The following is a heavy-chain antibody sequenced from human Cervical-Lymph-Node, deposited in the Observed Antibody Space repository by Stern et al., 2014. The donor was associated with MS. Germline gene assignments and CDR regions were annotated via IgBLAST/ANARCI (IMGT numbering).Heavy chain of an antibody. Sequence: QVQLQESGPGLVKPSGTLSLTCAVSGVSISSSNWRRWVRQPAREGLEWIGEIYHIGRTNYNPSLMSRVTLSLANSKNQFSLKLASVTVSDTAVYYCAIEFGVAGCMDVWGQGTTVTVSS. V-gene: IGHV4-4*02. CDR1: GVSISSSNW. CDR2: IYHIGRT. D-gene: IGHD3-3*01. CDR3: AIEFGVAGCMDV. J-gene: IGHJ6*02.